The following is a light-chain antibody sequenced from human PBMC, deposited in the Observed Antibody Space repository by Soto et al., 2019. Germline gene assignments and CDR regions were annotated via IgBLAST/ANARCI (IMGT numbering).Light chain of an antibody. CDR3: SSYSSSSAVRYV. V-gene: IGLV2-14*03. CDR1: SSDIGGYNY. CDR2: DVT. Sequence: QSALTQTASGSGSPGQSITISCTGTSSDIGGYNYISWYQQHPGKGPKLMIYDVTNRPSGVSNRFSAYKSGNTASLTISGLQAEDEADYYCSSYSSSSAVRYVFGTGTKLTVL. J-gene: IGLJ1*01.